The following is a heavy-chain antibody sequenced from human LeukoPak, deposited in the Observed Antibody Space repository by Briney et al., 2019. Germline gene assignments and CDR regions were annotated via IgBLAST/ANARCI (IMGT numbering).Heavy chain of an antibody. CDR2: IYYSGST. CDR1: GGSVSSGSYY. J-gene: IGHJ4*02. V-gene: IGHV4-39*01. Sequence: PSETLSLTCTVSGGSVSSGSYYWGWIRQPPGKGLEWIGNIYYSGSTYYNPSLKSRVTISVDTSKNQFSLKLSSVTAADTAVYYCARLRRDGYNRNFDYWGQGTLVTVSS. D-gene: IGHD5-24*01. CDR3: ARLRRDGYNRNFDY.